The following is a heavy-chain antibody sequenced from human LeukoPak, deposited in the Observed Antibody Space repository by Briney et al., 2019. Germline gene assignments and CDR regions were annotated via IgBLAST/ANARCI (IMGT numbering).Heavy chain of an antibody. CDR1: GFTFSSYG. CDR2: IRYDGSNK. J-gene: IGHJ4*02. Sequence: GGSLRLSCAASGFTFSSYGMHWVRQAPGKGLEWVAFIRYDGSNKYYADSVKGRFTISRDNSKNTLYLQMNSLRAEDTAVYYCAKWGSGSSEVDYWGQGTLVTVSS. CDR3: AKWGSGSSEVDY. D-gene: IGHD1-26*01. V-gene: IGHV3-30*02.